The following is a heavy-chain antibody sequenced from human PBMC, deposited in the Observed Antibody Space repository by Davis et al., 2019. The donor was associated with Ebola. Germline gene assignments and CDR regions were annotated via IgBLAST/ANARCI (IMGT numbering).Heavy chain of an antibody. D-gene: IGHD2-2*01. J-gene: IGHJ6*02. Sequence: GESLKISCAVSGFTFSDYYMSWIRQAPGKGLEWISYISSSGTIIYNADSVEGRFTISRDNTNNSLHLQMNSLRAEDTAVYYCARDRYGSSIYCYDPENIKYGMDVWGQGTTVTVSS. CDR1: GFTFSDYY. CDR2: ISSSGTII. V-gene: IGHV3-11*01. CDR3: ARDRYGSSIYCYDPENIKYGMDV.